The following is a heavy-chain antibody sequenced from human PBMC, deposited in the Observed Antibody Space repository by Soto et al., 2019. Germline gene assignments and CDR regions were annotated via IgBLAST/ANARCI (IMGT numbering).Heavy chain of an antibody. CDR3: ARRAVAGHNWFDP. J-gene: IGHJ5*02. Sequence: PSETLSLTCTVSGGSISSGGYYWSWIRQHPGKGLEWIGYIYYSGSTYYNPSLKSRVTISVDTSKNQFSLKLSSVTAADTAVYYCARRAVAGHNWFDPWGQGTLVTVSS. CDR2: IYYSGST. CDR1: GGSISSGGYY. V-gene: IGHV4-31*03. D-gene: IGHD6-19*01.